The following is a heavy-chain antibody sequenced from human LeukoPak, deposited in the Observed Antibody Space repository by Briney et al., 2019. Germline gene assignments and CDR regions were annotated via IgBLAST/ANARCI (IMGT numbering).Heavy chain of an antibody. Sequence: SQTLSLTCTVSGGSISSGSYYWSWIRQPAGKGLEWIGRIYTSGSTNYNPSLKSRVTISVDTSKNQFSLKLSSVTAADTAVYYCARDVVGARYYYYVDVWGKGTTVTVSS. CDR3: ARDVVGARYYYYVDV. CDR1: GGSISSGSYY. CDR2: IYTSGST. D-gene: IGHD1-26*01. V-gene: IGHV4-61*02. J-gene: IGHJ6*03.